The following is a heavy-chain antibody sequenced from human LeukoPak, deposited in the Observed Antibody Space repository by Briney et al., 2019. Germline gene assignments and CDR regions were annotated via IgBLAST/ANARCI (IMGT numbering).Heavy chain of an antibody. D-gene: IGHD1-26*01. CDR1: GFTFSNHW. Sequence: PGGSLRLSCATSGFTFSNHWMNWIRQAPGKGLEWVANMNQDGSDKYYVDSVKGRFTISRDNAKNSLYLEMNSLRAEDAAVYYCARGGTHVSDYWGQGTLVTVSS. CDR3: ARGGTHVSDY. J-gene: IGHJ4*02. CDR2: MNQDGSDK. V-gene: IGHV3-7*01.